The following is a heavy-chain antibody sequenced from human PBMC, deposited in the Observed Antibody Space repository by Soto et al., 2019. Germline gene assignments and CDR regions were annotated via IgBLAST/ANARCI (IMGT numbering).Heavy chain of an antibody. V-gene: IGHV4-59*08. CDR1: GGSISSYY. Sequence: SETLSLTCTVSGGSISSYYWSWIRQPPGKGLEWIGYIYYSGSTNYNPSLKSRVTISVDTSKNQFSLKLSSVTAADTAVYYCARTTVTTIPNYYYYYMDVWGKGTTVTVS. CDR3: ARTTVTTIPNYYYYYMDV. CDR2: IYYSGST. J-gene: IGHJ6*03. D-gene: IGHD4-4*01.